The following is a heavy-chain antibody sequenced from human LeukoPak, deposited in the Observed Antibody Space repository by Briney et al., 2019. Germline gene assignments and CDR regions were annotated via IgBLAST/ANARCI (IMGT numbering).Heavy chain of an antibody. D-gene: IGHD5-18*01. Sequence: KPSETLSLTCTVSGGSISGHYLSWIRQPPGKGLEWIAYIYDSGSTNYNPSLKSRATISVDTSMNQYSLKLSSVTAADTAVYYCARLHADTSLTPYYYYISGWGKGTTVTVSS. J-gene: IGHJ6*03. CDR1: GGSISGHY. CDR3: ARLHADTSLTPYYYYISG. CDR2: IYDSGST. V-gene: IGHV4-59*08.